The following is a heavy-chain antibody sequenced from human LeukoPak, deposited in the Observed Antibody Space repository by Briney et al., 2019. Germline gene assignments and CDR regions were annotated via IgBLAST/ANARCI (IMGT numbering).Heavy chain of an antibody. V-gene: IGHV1-18*01. CDR2: ISAYNGNT. D-gene: IGHD2-2*01. J-gene: IGHJ4*02. CDR3: ARGIVVPAATIFDY. CDR1: GYTFTSYG. Sequence: ASVTVSCKASGYTFTSYGISWVRQAPGQGLEWMGWISAYNGNTNYAQRLQGRVTMTTDTSTSTAYMELRSLRSDDTAVCYCARGIVVPAATIFDYWGQGTLVTVSS.